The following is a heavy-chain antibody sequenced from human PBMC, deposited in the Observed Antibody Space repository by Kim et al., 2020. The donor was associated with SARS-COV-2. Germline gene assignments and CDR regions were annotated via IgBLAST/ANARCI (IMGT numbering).Heavy chain of an antibody. Sequence: GGSLRLSCAASGFTFSSYGMHWVRQAPGKGLEWVAVISYDGSNKYYADSVKGRFTISRDNSKNTLYLQMNSLRAEDTAVYYCAKGGGWVRYYYDSSGHYFDYWGQGTLVTVSS. D-gene: IGHD3-22*01. CDR3: AKGGGWVRYYYDSSGHYFDY. CDR1: GFTFSSYG. J-gene: IGHJ4*02. V-gene: IGHV3-30*18. CDR2: ISYDGSNK.